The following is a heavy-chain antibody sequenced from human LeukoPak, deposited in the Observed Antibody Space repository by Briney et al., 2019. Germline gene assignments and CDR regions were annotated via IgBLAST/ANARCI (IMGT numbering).Heavy chain of an antibody. CDR2: ISSNGSNI. V-gene: IGHV3-48*03. CDR3: ARALPSDY. D-gene: IGHD2-15*01. J-gene: IGHJ4*02. CDR1: VFIFISYE. Sequence: GGSLRLSCASSVFIFISYEMNWVRQAPAKGLEWVSYISSNGSNIYYADSVKGRFTISRDNDKNSLYLQMNSLRAEDTAVYYCARALPSDYWGKGTLVTVSS.